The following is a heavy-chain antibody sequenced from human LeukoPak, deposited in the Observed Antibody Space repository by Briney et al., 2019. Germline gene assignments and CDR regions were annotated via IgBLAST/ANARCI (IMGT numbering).Heavy chain of an antibody. CDR2: MSPNNGNT. CDR1: GYTFATLD. D-gene: IGHD6-13*01. V-gene: IGHV1-8*01. Sequence: ASVKVSCKASGYTFATLDINWVRQATGQGLEGMGWMSPNNGNTGYAQKFQGRVTMTRNTSISTAYMELSSLSSEDTAVYYCAREGLAAAAANAFDIWGQGTMVTVSS. J-gene: IGHJ3*02. CDR3: AREGLAAAAANAFDI.